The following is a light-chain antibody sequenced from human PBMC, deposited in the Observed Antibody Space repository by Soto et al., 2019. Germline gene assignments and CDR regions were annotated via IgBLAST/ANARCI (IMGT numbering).Light chain of an antibody. J-gene: IGKJ1*01. V-gene: IGKV1-6*01. Sequence: AVQMTQSPSSLSASVGDIVTITCRASQGVRNDLGWYQQKPGKAPRLLIYATSNLQSGVPSRFSGSGSGTDFTLTISSLQPEAFATYYCLQDYHYPWTFGQGTKVEI. CDR1: QGVRND. CDR2: ATS. CDR3: LQDYHYPWT.